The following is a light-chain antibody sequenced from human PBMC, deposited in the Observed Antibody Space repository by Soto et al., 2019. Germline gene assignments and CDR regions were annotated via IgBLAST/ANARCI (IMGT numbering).Light chain of an antibody. CDR3: QSYNTDRPT. CDR2: GAS. V-gene: IGKV3-15*01. CDR1: QSVDIN. Sequence: EIVLTQSPGTLSVSPGDRVTLSCRASQSVDINLAWYQQRSGQAPRLLVYGASTKATDMPGRFSGRGSGTEFTLTITSLQPEDFATYYCQSYNTDRPTFGQGTRLEAK. J-gene: IGKJ5*01.